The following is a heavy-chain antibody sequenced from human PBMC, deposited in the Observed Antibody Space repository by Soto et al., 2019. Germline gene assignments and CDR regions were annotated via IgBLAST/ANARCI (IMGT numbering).Heavy chain of an antibody. CDR2: VTSSSDYT. J-gene: IGHJ6*02. CDR1: GFTFRAYY. Sequence: PGGALRLSCAASGFTFRAYYMTWMRQAPGKGLEWVSYVTSSSDYTNYAGSVKGRFTISRDTAKNSLYLQMNSLRVEATAVYYCVSASSYGMDSWCPGTTVTVSS. CDR3: VSASSYGMDS. V-gene: IGHV3-11*03.